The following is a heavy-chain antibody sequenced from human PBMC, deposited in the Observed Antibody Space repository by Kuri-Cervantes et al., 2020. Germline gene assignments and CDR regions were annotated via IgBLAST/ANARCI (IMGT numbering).Heavy chain of an antibody. V-gene: IGHV1-3*01. CDR1: GYTFTSYA. CDR3: ARSSSSWPNYYYYGMDV. D-gene: IGHD6-13*01. Sequence: ASVKVSCKASGYTFTSYAMHWVRQAPGQRLEWMGWINAGNGNTKYSQKFQGRVTITRDTSASTAYMELSSLRSEDTAVYYCARSSSSWPNYYYYGMDVWGQGTTVTVSS. J-gene: IGHJ6*02. CDR2: INAGNGNT.